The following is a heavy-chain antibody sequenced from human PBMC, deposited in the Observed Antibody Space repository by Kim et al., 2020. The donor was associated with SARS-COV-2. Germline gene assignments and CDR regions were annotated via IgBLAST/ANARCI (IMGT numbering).Heavy chain of an antibody. CDR2: ISYDGSNK. CDR3: AKPPRDTATSDFDY. V-gene: IGHV3-30*18. J-gene: IGHJ4*02. CDR1: GFTFSSYG. D-gene: IGHD5-18*01. Sequence: GGSLRLSCAASGFTFSSYGMHWVRQAPGKGLEWVAVISYDGSNKYYADSVKGRFTISRDNSKNTLYLQMNSLRAEDTAVYYCAKPPRDTATSDFDYWGQGTLVTVSS.